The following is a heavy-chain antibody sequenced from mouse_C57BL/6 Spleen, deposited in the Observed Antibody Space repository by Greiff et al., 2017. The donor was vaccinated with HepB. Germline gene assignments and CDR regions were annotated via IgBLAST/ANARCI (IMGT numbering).Heavy chain of an antibody. CDR2: INPNNGGT. J-gene: IGHJ3*01. V-gene: IGHV1-26*01. CDR3: ANYGSSPAWFAY. Sequence: EVQLQQSGPELVKPGASVKISCKASGYTFTDYYMNWVKQSHGKSLEWIGDINPNNGGTSYNQKFKGKATLTVDKSSSTAYMELRSLTSEDSAVYYCANYGSSPAWFAYWGQGTLVTVSA. CDR1: GYTFTDYY. D-gene: IGHD1-1*01.